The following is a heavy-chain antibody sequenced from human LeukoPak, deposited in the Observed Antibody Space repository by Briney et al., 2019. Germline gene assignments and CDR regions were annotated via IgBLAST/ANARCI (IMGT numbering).Heavy chain of an antibody. J-gene: IGHJ5*02. CDR2: IIPIFGTA. CDR3: ARDRAPGIAVAGKYNWFDP. D-gene: IGHD6-19*01. V-gene: IGHV1-69*13. CDR1: GGTFSIYA. Sequence: ASVKVSCKASGGTFSIYAISWVRQAPGQGLEWMGGIIPIFGTANYAQKFQGRVTITADESTSTAYMELSSLRSEDTAVYYCARDRAPGIAVAGKYNWFDPWGQGTLVTVSS.